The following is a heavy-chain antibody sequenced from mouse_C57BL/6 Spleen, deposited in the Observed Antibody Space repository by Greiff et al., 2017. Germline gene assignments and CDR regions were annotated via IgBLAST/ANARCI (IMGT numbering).Heavy chain of an antibody. Sequence: EVQGVESGPSLVRPSQTLSLTCTVTGFSINSDCYWIWIRQFPGNKLEYIGYTFYSGITYYNPSLESRTYITRDTSKNQFSLKLSSVTTEDTATYYCARGASLYYYAMDYWGQGTSVTVSS. V-gene: IGHV3-3*01. CDR1: GFSINSDCY. D-gene: IGHD6-1*01. J-gene: IGHJ4*01. CDR2: TFYSGIT. CDR3: ARGASLYYYAMDY.